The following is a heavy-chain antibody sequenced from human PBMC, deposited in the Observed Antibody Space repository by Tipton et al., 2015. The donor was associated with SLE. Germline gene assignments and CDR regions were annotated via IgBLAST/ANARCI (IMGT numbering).Heavy chain of an antibody. D-gene: IGHD2-2*01. Sequence: QLVQSGAEVKKPGTTVKISCKVSGYTFSDYYMHWVRQAPGQGLEWMGWINTNTGNPTYAQGFTGRFVFSLDTSVSTAYLQISSLKAEDTAVYYCARTPLPQLEWYFDLWGRGTLVTVSS. CDR2: INTNTGNP. V-gene: IGHV7-4-1*02. J-gene: IGHJ2*01. CDR1: GYTFSDYY. CDR3: ARTPLPQLEWYFDL.